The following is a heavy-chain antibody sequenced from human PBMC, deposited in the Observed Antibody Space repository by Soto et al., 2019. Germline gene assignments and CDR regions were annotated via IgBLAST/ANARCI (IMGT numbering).Heavy chain of an antibody. CDR3: ARVGTGSSTPLDI. CDR1: GFMFTRST. J-gene: IGHJ3*02. Sequence: GGSLRLSCVASGFMFTRSTMNGVRQAPGKGLEWVSSITSASDYIFYADSVKGRFTISRDNAKNSLYLQMNSLRAEDTAVYYCARVGTGSSTPLDIWGQGTMVTVSS. V-gene: IGHV3-21*01. CDR2: ITSASDYI. D-gene: IGHD3-9*01.